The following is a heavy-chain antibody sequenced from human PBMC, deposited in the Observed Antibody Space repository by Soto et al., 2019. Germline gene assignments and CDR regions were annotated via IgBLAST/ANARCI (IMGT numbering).Heavy chain of an antibody. V-gene: IGHV4-34*01. CDR3: ARGENTSGYRGFEY. J-gene: IGHJ4*02. CDR1: GGSFSGYY. Sequence: QVQLQQWGAGLLKPSETLSLTCAVYGGSFSGYYWSWIRQPPGKGLEWIGEINHSGSTNYNPSLKSRVTISVDTSKNQFSLKLSSVTAADTAVYYCARGENTSGYRGFEYWGQGTLVTVSS. CDR2: INHSGST. D-gene: IGHD5-12*01.